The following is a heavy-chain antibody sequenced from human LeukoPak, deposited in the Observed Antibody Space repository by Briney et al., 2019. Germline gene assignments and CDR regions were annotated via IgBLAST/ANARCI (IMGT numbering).Heavy chain of an antibody. Sequence: SETLSLTCTVSGGSISSYYWSWNRQPPGKGLEWVGYIYYSGSTNYNPSLKSRVAISVDTSKNQFSLKLSSVTAADTAVYYCARYCPTSCNAGDTFDIWGQGTVVTVSS. V-gene: IGHV4-59*08. D-gene: IGHD2/OR15-2a*01. CDR3: ARYCPTSCNAGDTFDI. CDR2: IYYSGST. CDR1: GGSISSYY. J-gene: IGHJ3*02.